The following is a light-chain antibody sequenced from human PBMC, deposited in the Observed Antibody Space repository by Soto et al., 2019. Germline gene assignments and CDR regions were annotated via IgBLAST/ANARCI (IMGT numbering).Light chain of an antibody. CDR3: QQTYKTPLT. Sequence: DIQLTHSPSSLSASVGDRVTSTCRASQSISNYLNWYQQRPGKAPKLLIYLASSLSSGVPSKFSGSGSGTDFTLTISVLQPEDSATYYCQQTYKTPLTFGQGTKVDIK. CDR2: LAS. J-gene: IGKJ1*01. V-gene: IGKV1-39*01. CDR1: QSISNY.